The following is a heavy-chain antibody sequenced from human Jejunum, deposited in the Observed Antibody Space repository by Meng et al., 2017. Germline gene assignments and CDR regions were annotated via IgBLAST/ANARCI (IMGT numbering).Heavy chain of an antibody. D-gene: IGHD1-26*01. V-gene: IGHV3-48*03. CDR2: ISGSGSVI. J-gene: IGHJ3*02. CDR3: ARGLVGPTTPSNAFDI. CDR1: GFSFGDYE. Sequence: GGSLRLSCAGSGFSFGDYEMNWLRQAPGKGLEWLSYISGSGSVIYYADSVKGRFPISRDNARDSLYLQMDSLRVEDTAVYFCARGLVGPTTPSNAFDIWGQGTMVTVSS.